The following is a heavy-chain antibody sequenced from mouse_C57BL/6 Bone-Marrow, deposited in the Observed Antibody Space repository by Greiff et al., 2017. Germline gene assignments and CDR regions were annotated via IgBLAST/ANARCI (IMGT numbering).Heavy chain of an antibody. Sequence: VKLMESGAELARPGASVKLSCKASGYTFTSYGISWVKQRTGQGLEWIGEIYPRSGNTYYNEKFKGKATLTADKSTSTAYMELRSLTSEDSAVYFCARGDDASWFAYWGQGTLVTVSA. CDR2: IYPRSGNT. V-gene: IGHV1-81*01. D-gene: IGHD2-12*01. J-gene: IGHJ3*01. CDR1: GYTFTSYG. CDR3: ARGDDASWFAY.